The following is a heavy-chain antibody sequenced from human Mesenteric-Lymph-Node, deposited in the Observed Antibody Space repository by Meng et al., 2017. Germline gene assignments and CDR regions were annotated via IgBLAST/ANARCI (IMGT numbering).Heavy chain of an antibody. V-gene: IGHV1-69*13. Sequence: SVKVSCKASGGTFSSYAISWVRQAPGQGLEWMGGIIPIFGTANYAQKFQGRVTITADESTSTAYMELSSLRSEDTAVYYCVYYYDSSGYPNPFAFDIWGQGTMVTVSS. CDR3: VYYYDSSGYPNPFAFDI. CDR1: GGTFSSYA. CDR2: IIPIFGTA. J-gene: IGHJ3*02. D-gene: IGHD3-22*01.